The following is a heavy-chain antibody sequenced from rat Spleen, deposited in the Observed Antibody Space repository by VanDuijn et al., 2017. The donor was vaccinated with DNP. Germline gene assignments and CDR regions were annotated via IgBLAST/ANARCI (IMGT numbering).Heavy chain of an antibody. CDR1: GFTFSRNW. CDR2: INTDGGST. J-gene: IGHJ2*01. CDR3: ARPDY. Sequence: EVQLVETGGGLVQPGRSLKLSCVASGFTFSRNWMYWIRQAPGKGLDWVASINTDGGSTYYPDSVKGRFTTSRDNAKSILYLQMDSLRSEDTATYYCARPDYWGQGVMVTVSS. V-gene: IGHV5-58*01.